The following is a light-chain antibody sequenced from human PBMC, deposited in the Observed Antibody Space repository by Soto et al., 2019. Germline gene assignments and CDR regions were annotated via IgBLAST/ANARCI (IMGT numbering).Light chain of an antibody. CDR3: QQYASTPLT. CDR1: QSVSSN. V-gene: IGKV3-20*01. J-gene: IGKJ1*01. Sequence: EIVMTQSPATLSVSPVERATLSCRASQSVSSNLAWYQQKPGQAPRLVIYGASSRATGIPDRFSASGSGTDFTLTISRLEPEDFAVYYCQQYASTPLTFGQGTKVDIK. CDR2: GAS.